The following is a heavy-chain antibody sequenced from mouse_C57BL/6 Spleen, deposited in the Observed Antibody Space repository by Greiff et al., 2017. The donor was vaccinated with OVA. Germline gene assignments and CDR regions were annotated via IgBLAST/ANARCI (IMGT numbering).Heavy chain of an antibody. CDR1: GFTFTSYW. CDR3: ARSPITTVVAPHFDC. CDR2: INPSSGYT. D-gene: IGHD1-1*01. J-gene: IGHJ2*01. Sequence: VQLQQSGAELAKPGASVKLSCKASGFTFTSYWMHWVNQRPGQGLDWIGYINPSSGYTKYNQKFKDKATLTADKSSSTAYMHLRSLTYEDSAVYYCARSPITTVVAPHFDCWGQGTTLTVSS. V-gene: IGHV1-7*01.